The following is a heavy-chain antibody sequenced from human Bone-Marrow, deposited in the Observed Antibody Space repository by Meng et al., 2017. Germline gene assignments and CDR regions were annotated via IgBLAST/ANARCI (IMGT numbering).Heavy chain of an antibody. D-gene: IGHD1-1*01. CDR3: ARDGRRGWNGYFDY. J-gene: IGHJ4*02. CDR2: IWFDGSNE. CDR1: GFTFSSYG. Sequence: QVQLVESGGGVVQPVRSLRLSCAASGFTFSSYGMHWVRQAPGKGLEWVAVIWFDGSNEYYLDSVKGRFTISRDNFKNTLYLQMNSLRAEETAVYYCARDGRRGWNGYFDYWGQGTLVTVSS. V-gene: IGHV3-33*01.